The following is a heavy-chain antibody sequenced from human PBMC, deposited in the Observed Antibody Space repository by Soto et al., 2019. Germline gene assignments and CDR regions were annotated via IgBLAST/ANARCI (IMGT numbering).Heavy chain of an antibody. CDR2: ISYDGSNK. J-gene: IGHJ4*02. D-gene: IGHD1-26*01. CDR3: ARDRELLESTFDY. Sequence: GGSQRLSYAASGFIFSRNAMHWVRQAPGKGLEWVAVISYDGSNKYYADSVQGRFTISRDNSKNTLYLQMNSLRAEDTAVYYCARDRELLESTFDYWGQGTLVTVSS. CDR1: GFIFSRNA. V-gene: IGHV3-30-3*01.